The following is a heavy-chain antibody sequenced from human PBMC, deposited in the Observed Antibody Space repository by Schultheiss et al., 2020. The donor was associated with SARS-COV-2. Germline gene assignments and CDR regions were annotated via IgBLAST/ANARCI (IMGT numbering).Heavy chain of an antibody. CDR3: ARVEGGWFDP. Sequence: SETLSLTCAVYGGSFSGYYWSWIRQPAGKGLEWIGRIYTSGSTNYNPSLKSRVTISVDTSKNQFSLKLSSVTAADTAVYYCARVEGGWFDPWGQGTLVTVSS. CDR1: GGSFSGYY. V-gene: IGHV4-59*10. J-gene: IGHJ5*02. D-gene: IGHD3-16*01. CDR2: IYTSGST.